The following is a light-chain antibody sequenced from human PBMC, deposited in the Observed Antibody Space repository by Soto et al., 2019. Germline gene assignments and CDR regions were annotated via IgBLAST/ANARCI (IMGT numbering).Light chain of an antibody. V-gene: IGKV1-5*03. J-gene: IGKJ1*01. Sequence: DLQMTQSPSTLSASVGARVTITCRASQSISSWLAWYQQKPGKAPKLLIYKASSLESGVPSRFSGIGSGTEFTLTISSLQPDDFATYDCQQYNSYWTFGQGTKVDIK. CDR2: KAS. CDR1: QSISSW. CDR3: QQYNSYWT.